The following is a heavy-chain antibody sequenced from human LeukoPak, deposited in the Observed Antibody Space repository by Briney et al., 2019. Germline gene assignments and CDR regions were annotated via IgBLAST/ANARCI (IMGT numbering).Heavy chain of an antibody. CDR1: GYSFNIYE. V-gene: IGHV1-8*01. Sequence: GASVKVSCKTSGYSFNIYEINWVRQATGQGLEWMGWVNPISGDTDYAQKFQGRLTMTRNTSISTAYMELSGLRLEDTAVYYYSRGPRFDPWGQGTQVTVSS. J-gene: IGHJ5*02. CDR3: SRGPRFDP. CDR2: VNPISGDT.